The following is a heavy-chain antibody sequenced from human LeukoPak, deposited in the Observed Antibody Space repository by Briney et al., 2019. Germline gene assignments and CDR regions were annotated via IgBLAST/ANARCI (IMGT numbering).Heavy chain of an antibody. CDR3: ARDGLYTYYYDSSGYFHLNWFDP. D-gene: IGHD3-22*01. J-gene: IGHJ5*02. V-gene: IGHV1-46*01. CDR1: GYTFTSYY. CDR2: INPSGGST. Sequence: ASVKVSCKASGYTFTSYYMHWVRQAPGQGLEWMGIINPSGGSTSYAQKFQGRVTMTRDMSTSTVYMELSSLRSEDTAVYYCARDGLYTYYYDSSGYFHLNWFDPWGQGTLVTVSS.